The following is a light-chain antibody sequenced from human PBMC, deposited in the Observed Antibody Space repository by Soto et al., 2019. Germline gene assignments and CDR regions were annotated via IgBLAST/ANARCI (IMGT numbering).Light chain of an antibody. Sequence: AIEMTQSPSSLSASVGDRVTLTCRASQDIRTELGWYQQKPGKAPRLLIYGTFSLQSGVPSRFSGSGSGTDFTLTISSLQPDDFATYYCLQDFKYPRTFGQGTKMEVK. V-gene: IGKV1-6*01. CDR2: GTF. CDR1: QDIRTE. J-gene: IGKJ1*01. CDR3: LQDFKYPRT.